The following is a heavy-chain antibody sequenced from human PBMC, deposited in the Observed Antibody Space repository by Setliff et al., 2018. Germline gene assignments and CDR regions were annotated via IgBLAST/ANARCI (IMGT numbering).Heavy chain of an antibody. J-gene: IGHJ4*02. V-gene: IGHV3-23*01. CDR1: GFTFSNYA. CDR2: ISGSGGST. Sequence: PGGSLRLSCAASGFTFSNYAMSWVRLAPGKGLEWVSAISGSGGSTYYAGSVKGRFTISRDNSKNTLYLQMNSLRAEDTAVYYCARDRTPGYSGYSSWGQGTLVTVSS. CDR3: ARDRTPGYSGYSS. D-gene: IGHD5-12*01.